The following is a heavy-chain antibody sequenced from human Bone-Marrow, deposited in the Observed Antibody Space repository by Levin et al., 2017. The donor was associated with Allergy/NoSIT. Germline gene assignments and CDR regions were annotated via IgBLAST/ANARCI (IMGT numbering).Heavy chain of an antibody. CDR2: IYHSGST. CDR3: ARWNSVSEWSYHFDY. D-gene: IGHD3-3*01. J-gene: IGHJ4*02. Sequence: PSETLSLTCAVSGGSISSNNWWSWVRQPPGKGLEWIVEIYHSGSTNYNPSLKSRVTISVDKPKTQFSLKLNSVTAADTAVYYCARWNSVSEWSYHFDYWGQGMLVTVSS. V-gene: IGHV4-4*02. CDR1: GGSISSNNW.